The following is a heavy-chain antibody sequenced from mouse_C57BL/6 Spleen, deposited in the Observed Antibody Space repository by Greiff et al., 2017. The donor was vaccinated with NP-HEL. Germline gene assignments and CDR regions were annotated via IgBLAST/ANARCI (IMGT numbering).Heavy chain of an antibody. Sequence: VQLQQSGAELVKPGASVKMSCKASGYTFTSYWITWVKQRPGQGLEWIGDIYPGSGSTNYNEKFKSKATLTVDTSSSTAYMQLSSLTSEDSAVYYCARRDYYGGYFDYWGQGTTLTVSS. D-gene: IGHD1-1*02. CDR1: GYTFTSYW. CDR2: IYPGSGST. V-gene: IGHV1-55*01. CDR3: ARRDYYGGYFDY. J-gene: IGHJ2*01.